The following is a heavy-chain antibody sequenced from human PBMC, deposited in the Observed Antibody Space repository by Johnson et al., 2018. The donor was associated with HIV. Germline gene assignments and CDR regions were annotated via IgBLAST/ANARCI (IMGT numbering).Heavy chain of an antibody. J-gene: IGHJ3*02. Sequence: QVQLVESGGGLVQSGRSLRLSCAASGFTFSSYAMHWVRQAPGKGLEWVAVISYDGSNKYYADSVKGRFTISRDNSKNTLYLQMNSLRAEDTAVYYCAREYSSLSHGAFDIWGQGTMVTVSS. V-gene: IGHV3-30*04. D-gene: IGHD6-6*01. CDR2: ISYDGSNK. CDR1: GFTFSSYA. CDR3: AREYSSLSHGAFDI.